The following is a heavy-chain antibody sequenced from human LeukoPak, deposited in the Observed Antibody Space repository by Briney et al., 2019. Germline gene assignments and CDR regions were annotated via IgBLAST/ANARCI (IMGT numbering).Heavy chain of an antibody. D-gene: IGHD3-22*01. Sequence: GGSLGLSCVASGFTFNNYAMSWVRQAPGKGLEWVSSISGSGPSTDYTDAVKGQFIISRDKSKNTLHLQMNSLRAEDTALYYCARLPTFYYDSSGYYYDYWGQGTLVTVSS. CDR3: ARLPTFYYDSSGYYYDY. CDR2: ISGSGPST. J-gene: IGHJ4*02. V-gene: IGHV3-23*01. CDR1: GFTFNNYA.